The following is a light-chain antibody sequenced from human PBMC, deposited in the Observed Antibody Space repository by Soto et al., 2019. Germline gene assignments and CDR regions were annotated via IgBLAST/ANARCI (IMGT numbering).Light chain of an antibody. Sequence: EIVLTQSPATLSLSPGERATLSCRASQSVSSYLAWYQQKPGQAPSLLIYDASNRATGIPARFSGSGSGTDFTLTISSLEPEDFAVYYCQQRSNWPPKYTFGQGTKVEIK. CDR2: DAS. J-gene: IGKJ2*01. CDR1: QSVSSY. V-gene: IGKV3-11*01. CDR3: QQRSNWPPKYT.